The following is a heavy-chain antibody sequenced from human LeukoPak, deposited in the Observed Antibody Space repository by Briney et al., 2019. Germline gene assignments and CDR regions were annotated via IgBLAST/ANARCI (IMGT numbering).Heavy chain of an antibody. Sequence: GGSLRLSCAASGFTFSSFAMTWVRQAPGKGLEWVSSITGNHGATYNIDSVKGRFTISGDNSQNTLYLQMNSLRVVDTAVYYCTKDPNGNYVGAFDPWGQGTLVTVSS. D-gene: IGHD4-17*01. CDR2: ITGNHGAT. CDR3: TKDPNGNYVGAFDP. J-gene: IGHJ5*02. V-gene: IGHV3-23*01. CDR1: GFTFSSFA.